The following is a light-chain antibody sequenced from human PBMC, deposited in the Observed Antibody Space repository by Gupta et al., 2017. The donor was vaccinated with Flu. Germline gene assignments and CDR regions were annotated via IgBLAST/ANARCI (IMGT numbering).Light chain of an antibody. V-gene: IGKV1-5*03. CDR2: KAS. CDR1: QSINNW. Sequence: DIQMTQSPSTLSASVGDRVTITCRASQSINNWLAWYQQKPGKAPKLLIYKASSLQSGVPSRFSGSGSGTDFSLTISSLQPDDFAIYYCHQYNSYSPETFGQGTRLEIK. CDR3: HQYNSYSPET. J-gene: IGKJ2*01.